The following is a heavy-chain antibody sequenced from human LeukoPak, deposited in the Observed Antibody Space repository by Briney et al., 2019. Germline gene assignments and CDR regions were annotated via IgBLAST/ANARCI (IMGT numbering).Heavy chain of an antibody. J-gene: IGHJ6*03. Sequence: GGSLRLSCAASGFTFDDYTMHWVRQAPGKSLEWVSLIYGNGDTTYYAESVKGRFTISRDNAKNSVYLQMNSLRAEDTAVYHCAAGGDYYYHMDVWGKGTTVTVSS. CDR3: AAGGDYYYHMDV. V-gene: IGHV3-43*01. D-gene: IGHD3-10*01. CDR2: IYGNGDTT. CDR1: GFTFDDYT.